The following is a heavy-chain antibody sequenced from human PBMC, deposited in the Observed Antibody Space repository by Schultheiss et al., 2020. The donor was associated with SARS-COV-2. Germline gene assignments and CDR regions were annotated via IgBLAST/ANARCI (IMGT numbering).Heavy chain of an antibody. CDR1: GGSISSGGYS. CDR2: INHSGST. V-gene: IGHV4-30-2*01. D-gene: IGHD3-3*01. J-gene: IGHJ6*03. CDR3: ARAEGDFWSGITYYMDV. Sequence: SQTLSLTCAVSGGSISSGGYSWSWIRQPAGKGLEWIGEINHSGSTNYNPSLKSRVTISVDTSKNQFSLKLSSVTAADTAVYYCARAEGDFWSGITYYMDVWGKGTTVTVSS.